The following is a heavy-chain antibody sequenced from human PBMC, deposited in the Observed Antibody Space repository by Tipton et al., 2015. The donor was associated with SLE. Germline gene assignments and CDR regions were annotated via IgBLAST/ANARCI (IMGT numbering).Heavy chain of an antibody. V-gene: IGHV4-34*01. CDR1: GGSFSGYY. J-gene: IGHJ6*02. Sequence: TLSLTCAVYGGSFSGYYWSWIRQPPGKGLEWTGEINRSGSTNYNPSLKSRVTISVDTSKNQFSLKLSSVTAADTAVYYCARGYCSGGSCRPYYGMDVWGQGTTVTVSS. CDR2: INRSGST. CDR3: ARGYCSGGSCRPYYGMDV. D-gene: IGHD2-15*01.